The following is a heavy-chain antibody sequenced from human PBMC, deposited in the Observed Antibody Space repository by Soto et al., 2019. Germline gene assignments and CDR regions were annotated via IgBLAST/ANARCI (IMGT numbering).Heavy chain of an antibody. J-gene: IGHJ6*02. Sequence: GSLRLSCAASGFTFSSYGMHWVRQAPGKGLEWVAVISYDGSNKYYADSVKGRFTISRDNSKNTLYLQMNSLRAEDTAVYYCAKDLVLMVYAFYYYYGMDVWGQGTTVTVSS. CDR3: AKDLVLMVYAFYYYYGMDV. V-gene: IGHV3-30*18. CDR2: ISYDGSNK. D-gene: IGHD2-8*01. CDR1: GFTFSSYG.